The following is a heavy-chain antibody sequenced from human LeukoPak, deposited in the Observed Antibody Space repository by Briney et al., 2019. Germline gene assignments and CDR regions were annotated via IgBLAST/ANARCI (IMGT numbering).Heavy chain of an antibody. D-gene: IGHD3-10*01. Sequence: PGGSLRLSCAASGFTFSSYAMHWVRQAPGKGLEWVAVISYDGSNKYYADSVKGRFTISRDNSKNTLYLQMNSLRAEDTAVYYCARDLSLLWFAELGYIDYWGQGTLVTVSS. CDR3: ARDLSLLWFAELGYIDY. CDR1: GFTFSSYA. J-gene: IGHJ4*02. CDR2: ISYDGSNK. V-gene: IGHV3-30*04.